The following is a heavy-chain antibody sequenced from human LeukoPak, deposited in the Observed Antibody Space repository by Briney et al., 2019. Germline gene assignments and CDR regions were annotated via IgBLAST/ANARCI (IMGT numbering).Heavy chain of an antibody. CDR3: ARGEYGLFDY. J-gene: IGHJ4*02. Sequence: SETLSLTCTVSGGSISGGSYYWSWIRQPPGKGLEWIGYIYYSGSTKYNLSLKSRVTISVDTSKNQLSLKLSSVAAADTAVYYCARGEYGLFDYWGQGTLVTVSS. D-gene: IGHD2/OR15-2a*01. V-gene: IGHV4-61*01. CDR2: IYYSGST. CDR1: GGSISGGSYY.